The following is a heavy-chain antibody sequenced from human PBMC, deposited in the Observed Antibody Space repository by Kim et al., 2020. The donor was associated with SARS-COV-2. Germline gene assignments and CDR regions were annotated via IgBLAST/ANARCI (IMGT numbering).Heavy chain of an antibody. Sequence: SETLSLTCTVSGGSISSSSYYWGWIRQPPGKGLEWIGSIYYSGSTYYNPSLKSRVTISVDTSKNQFSLKLSSVTAADTAVYYCARHGRLYCSSTSCYAFDLWGRGTLVTVSS. CDR2: IYYSGST. CDR3: ARHGRLYCSSTSCYAFDL. V-gene: IGHV4-39*01. J-gene: IGHJ2*01. D-gene: IGHD2-2*01. CDR1: GGSISSSSYY.